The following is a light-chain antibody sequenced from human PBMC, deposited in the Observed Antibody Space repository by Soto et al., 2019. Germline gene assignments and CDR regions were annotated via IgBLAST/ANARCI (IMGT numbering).Light chain of an antibody. V-gene: IGKV3-20*01. CDR2: GAS. CDR1: QYVGESS. J-gene: IGKJ1*01. CDR3: QQYGTSSWT. Sequence: IVLTQSPGTLSLSPGERATLSGRASQYVGESSLAWYQQKPGQAPRLLLFGASKRATGIPDRFSGSGSATDFTLTISRLQPEDFAVYYCQQYGTSSWTFGQGTKIEIK.